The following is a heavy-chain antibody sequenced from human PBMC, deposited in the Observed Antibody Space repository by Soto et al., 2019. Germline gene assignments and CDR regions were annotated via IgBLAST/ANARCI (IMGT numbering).Heavy chain of an antibody. J-gene: IGHJ4*02. CDR3: ARAGQWLVDRFDY. V-gene: IGHV4-30-2*01. CDR2: IYHSGST. D-gene: IGHD6-19*01. CDR1: GGSISSGGYS. Sequence: TLSLTCAVSGGSISSGGYSWSWIRQPPGKGLEWIGYIYHSGSTYYNPSLKGRFTISRDNAKNSLYLQMNSLRAEDTAVYYCARAGQWLVDRFDYWGQGTLVTVSS.